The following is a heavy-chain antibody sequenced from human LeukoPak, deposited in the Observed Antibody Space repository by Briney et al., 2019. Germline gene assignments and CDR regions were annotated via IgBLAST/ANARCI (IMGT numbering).Heavy chain of an antibody. V-gene: IGHV1-2*02. J-gene: IGHJ4*02. D-gene: IGHD3-16*01. CDR2: INPNSGGT. CDR1: GYTFTGYY. Sequence: ASVKVSCKASGYTFTGYYMHWVRQAPGQGLEWMGWINPNSGGTNYAQKFQGRVTMTRDTSISTAYMELSRLRSDDTAVYYCAGDGGGYQRWGFDYWGQGTLVTVSS. CDR3: AGDGGGYQRWGFDY.